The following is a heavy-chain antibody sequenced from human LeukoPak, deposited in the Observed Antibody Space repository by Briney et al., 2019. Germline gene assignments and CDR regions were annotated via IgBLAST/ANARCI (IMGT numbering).Heavy chain of an antibody. V-gene: IGHV4-34*01. CDR3: ARQNYGSAPLRY. CDR2: INHSGST. CDR1: GGSFSGYY. J-gene: IGHJ4*02. D-gene: IGHD3-10*01. Sequence: PSETLSLTCAVYGGSFSGYYWSWIRQPPGKGLEWIGEINHSGSTNYNPSLMGRVTISVDTSKNQFSLKLSSVTAADTAVYFCARQNYGSAPLRYWGQGTLVTVSS.